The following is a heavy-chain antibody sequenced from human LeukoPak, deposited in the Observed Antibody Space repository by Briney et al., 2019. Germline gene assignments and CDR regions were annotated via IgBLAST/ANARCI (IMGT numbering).Heavy chain of an antibody. J-gene: IGHJ5*02. CDR3: AKANVVAAMADWFDP. V-gene: IGHV3-74*01. Sequence: PGGSLRLSCAASGNYWMHWVRQAPGKGLVWVSHINSDGSWTSYADSVKGRFTISKDNAKNTVYLQMNSLRAEDTAVYYCAKANVVAAMADWFDPWGQGTLVTVSS. D-gene: IGHD2-15*01. CDR2: INSDGSWT. CDR1: GNYW.